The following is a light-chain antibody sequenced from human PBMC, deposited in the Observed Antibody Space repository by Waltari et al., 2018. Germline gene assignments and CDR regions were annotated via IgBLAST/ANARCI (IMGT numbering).Light chain of an antibody. V-gene: IGLV1-51*01. J-gene: IGLJ2*01. Sequence: QSVLTQPPSVSAAPGQKVTISCSGSGSNIGSNYVSWYQQLPGTSPKVVIYDNNRRPSGIPDRFSGSKSGTSATLGINGLQTGDEADYYCGTWDSSLSIGVFGGGTKLTVL. CDR1: GSNIGSNY. CDR2: DNN. CDR3: GTWDSSLSIGV.